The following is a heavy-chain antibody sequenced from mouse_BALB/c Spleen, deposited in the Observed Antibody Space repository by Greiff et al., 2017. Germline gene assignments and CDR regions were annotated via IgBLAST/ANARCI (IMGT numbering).Heavy chain of an antibody. J-gene: IGHJ4*01. Sequence: EVKLVESGGGLVKPGGSLKLSCAASGFTFSSYAMSWVRQTPEKRLEWVASISSGGSTYYPDSVKGRFTISRDNARNILYLQMSSLSSEDTAMYYCAREGDYYGSRGYFDYWGQGTSVTVSS. CDR2: ISSGGST. D-gene: IGHD1-1*01. CDR1: GFTFSSYA. CDR3: AREGDYYGSRGYFDY. V-gene: IGHV5-6-5*01.